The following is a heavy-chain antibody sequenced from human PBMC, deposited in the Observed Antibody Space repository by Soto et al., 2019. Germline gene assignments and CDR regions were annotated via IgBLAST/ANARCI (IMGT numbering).Heavy chain of an antibody. Sequence: SETLSLTCAVYGGSFSGYYWSWIRQPPGKGLEWIGEINHSGSTNYNPSLKSRVTISVDTSKNQFSLKLSSVTAADTAVYYCARGQKGYCSGGSCYAHDYWGQGTLVTVSS. CDR2: INHSGST. CDR3: ARGQKGYCSGGSCYAHDY. CDR1: GGSFSGYY. J-gene: IGHJ4*02. V-gene: IGHV4-34*01. D-gene: IGHD2-15*01.